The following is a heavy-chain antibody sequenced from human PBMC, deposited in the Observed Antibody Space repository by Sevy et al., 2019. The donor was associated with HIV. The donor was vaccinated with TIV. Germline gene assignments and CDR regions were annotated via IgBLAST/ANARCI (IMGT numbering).Heavy chain of an antibody. D-gene: IGHD2-2*02. V-gene: IGHV4-59*12. Sequence: SETLSLTCTVSGGSISSYYWSWIRQPPGKGLEWIGDTHSSGSTNYNPSLKSRVTISIDTSKNQFSLKLSSVTAAGTAVYYCARLKAGYCSTASCYTLDYWGQGTLVTVSS. CDR2: THSSGST. CDR1: GGSISSYY. CDR3: ARLKAGYCSTASCYTLDY. J-gene: IGHJ4*02.